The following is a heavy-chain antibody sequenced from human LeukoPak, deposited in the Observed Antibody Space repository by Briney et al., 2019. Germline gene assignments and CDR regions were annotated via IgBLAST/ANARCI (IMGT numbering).Heavy chain of an antibody. V-gene: IGHV4-61*02. Sequence: PSETLSLTCSVSGGSISSGSYYWTWIRQPAGKGLEWIGRIHTSGSTNYNPSLKSRVTVSVDTSKNKFSLKLSSATAADTAVYYCVRGKVVAGTPGQNSWDHWGQGTLVTVSS. J-gene: IGHJ4*02. CDR1: GGSISSGSYY. CDR3: VRGKVVAGTPGQNSWDH. CDR2: IHTSGST. D-gene: IGHD6-19*01.